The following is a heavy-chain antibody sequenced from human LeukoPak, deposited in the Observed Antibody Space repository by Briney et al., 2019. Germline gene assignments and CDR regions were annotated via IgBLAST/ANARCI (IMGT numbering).Heavy chain of an antibody. V-gene: IGHV4-39*07. J-gene: IGHJ4*02. D-gene: IGHD3-22*01. CDR1: GGSISSSSYY. CDR2: IYYSGST. Sequence: SETLSLTCTVSGGSISSSSYYWGWLRQPPGKGLEWIGYIYYSGSTYYNPSLKSRVTMSVDTSKNQFSLKLSSVTAADTAVYYCAGGYYDSSGYKRTFDYWGQGTLVTVSS. CDR3: AGGYYDSSGYKRTFDY.